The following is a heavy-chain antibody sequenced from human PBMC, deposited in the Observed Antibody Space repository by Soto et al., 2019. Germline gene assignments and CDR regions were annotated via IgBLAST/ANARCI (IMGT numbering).Heavy chain of an antibody. Sequence: GGSLRLACAASGFTFSSYAMHGVRQAPGKGLEWVAVISYDGSNKYYADSVKGRFTISRDNSKNTLYLQMNSLRAEDTAVYYCARDPRGRYYYYYGMDVWGQGTTVTVSS. D-gene: IGHD1-26*01. CDR1: GFTFSSYA. V-gene: IGHV3-30-3*01. CDR3: ARDPRGRYYYYYGMDV. J-gene: IGHJ6*02. CDR2: ISYDGSNK.